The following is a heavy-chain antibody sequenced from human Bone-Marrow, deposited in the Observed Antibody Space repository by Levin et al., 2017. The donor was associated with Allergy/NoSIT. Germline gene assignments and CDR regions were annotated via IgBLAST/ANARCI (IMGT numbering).Heavy chain of an antibody. CDR2: INSDGSST. CDR3: ASLPMTTVTKSCDY. D-gene: IGHD4-17*01. Sequence: LSLTCAASGFTFSSYWMHWVRQAPGKGLVWVSRINSDGSSTSYADSVKGRFTISRDNAKNTLYLQMNSLRAEDTAVYYCASLPMTTVTKSCDYWGQGTLVTVSS. V-gene: IGHV3-74*01. J-gene: IGHJ4*02. CDR1: GFTFSSYW.